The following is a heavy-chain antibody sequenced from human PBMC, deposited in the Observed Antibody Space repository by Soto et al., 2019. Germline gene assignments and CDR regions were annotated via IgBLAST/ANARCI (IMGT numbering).Heavy chain of an antibody. CDR2: ISYDGTNE. D-gene: IGHD3-16*01. V-gene: IGHV3-30*18. Sequence: PGGSRTLARPASGFDLSSYNINWVRQAPGKGLEWVAVISYDGTNEYYADSVKGRFTISRDNSKNTLYLQMNSLTAEDTSVYYCAKDGGYIWGSYQIDSFLDSWGQGALVTVSS. J-gene: IGHJ4*02. CDR1: GFDLSSYN. CDR3: AKDGGYIWGSYQIDSFLDS.